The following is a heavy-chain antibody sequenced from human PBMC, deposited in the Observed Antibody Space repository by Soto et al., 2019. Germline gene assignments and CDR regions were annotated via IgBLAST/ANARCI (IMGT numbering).Heavy chain of an antibody. V-gene: IGHV3-33*01. J-gene: IGHJ4*02. Sequence: QVQLVESGGGVVQPGRSLRLSCASSGFTFSNYGMHWVRQAPGKGPEWVAVIWYDGSNKYYADSVKGRFTISRDKSKNTLYLQMNSLRAEDTAVYYCASALETGDYWGQGTLVTVSS. D-gene: IGHD3-10*01. CDR3: ASALETGDY. CDR1: GFTFSNYG. CDR2: IWYDGSNK.